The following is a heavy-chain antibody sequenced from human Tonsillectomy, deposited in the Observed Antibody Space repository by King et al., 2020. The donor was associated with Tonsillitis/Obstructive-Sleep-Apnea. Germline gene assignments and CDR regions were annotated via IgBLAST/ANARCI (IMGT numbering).Heavy chain of an antibody. CDR1: GYTFTTYH. Sequence: QLVQSGAEVKRPGASVKASCKASGYTFTTYHMHWVRRAPGQGLEWMGKINPSDASTTFAQKFQGRVTMTRDTSTNTFFMELSGLRFEDTAIYYCARYSSMDSFDYWGQGTPVTVST. J-gene: IGHJ4*02. CDR2: INPSDAST. CDR3: ARYSSMDSFDY. V-gene: IGHV1-46*01. D-gene: IGHD2-2*01.